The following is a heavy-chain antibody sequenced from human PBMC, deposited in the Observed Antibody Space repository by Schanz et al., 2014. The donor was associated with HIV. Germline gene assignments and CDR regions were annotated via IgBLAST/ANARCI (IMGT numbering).Heavy chain of an antibody. Sequence: EVQLLESGGGLVQPGGSLRISCAASGFTFNYAWMSWVRQAPGKGLEWVASITLDGTEKYSMDSMKGRFTISRDNAKNSLFLLMNNLRVEDTAVYYCARENWGVGDYWGQGTLVTVSS. CDR2: ITLDGTEK. V-gene: IGHV3-7*01. CDR1: GFTFNYAW. D-gene: IGHD3-16*01. J-gene: IGHJ4*02. CDR3: ARENWGVGDY.